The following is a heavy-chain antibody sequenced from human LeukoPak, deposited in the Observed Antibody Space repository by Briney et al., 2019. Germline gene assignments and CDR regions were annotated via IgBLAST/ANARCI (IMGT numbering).Heavy chain of an antibody. Sequence: GGSLRLSCAASGFTFSSYSMNWVRQAPGKGLEWVSSISSSSSYIYYADSVKGRFTISRDNAKNSLYLQMNSLRAEDTAVYYCARGQFQTYYYGPGSSKGYYFDYWGQGTLVTVSS. J-gene: IGHJ4*02. CDR3: ARGQFQTYYYGPGSSKGYYFDY. CDR1: GFTFSSYS. CDR2: ISSSSSYI. V-gene: IGHV3-21*01. D-gene: IGHD3-10*01.